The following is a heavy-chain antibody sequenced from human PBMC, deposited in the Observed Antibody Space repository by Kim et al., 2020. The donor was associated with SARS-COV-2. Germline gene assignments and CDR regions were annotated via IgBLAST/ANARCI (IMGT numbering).Heavy chain of an antibody. D-gene: IGHD6-13*01. CDR1: GGSISSGGYY. J-gene: IGHJ4*02. CDR2: IYYSGST. CDR3: ARDVGFSSSWYYFDY. Sequence: SETLSLTCTVSGGSISSGGYYWSWIRQHPGKGLEWIGYIYYSGSTYYNPSLKSRVTISVDTSKNQFSLKLSSVTAADTAVYYCARDVGFSSSWYYFDYWGQGTLVTVSS. V-gene: IGHV4-31*03.